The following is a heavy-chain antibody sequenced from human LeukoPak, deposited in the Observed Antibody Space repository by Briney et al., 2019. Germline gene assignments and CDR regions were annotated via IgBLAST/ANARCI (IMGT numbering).Heavy chain of an antibody. CDR2: IYYSGST. J-gene: IGHJ6*03. D-gene: IGHD7-27*01. V-gene: IGHV4-59*01. CDR1: GGSISSYS. Sequence: ASETLSLTCTVSGGSISSYSWIWIRQPPGKGLEWIGYIYYSGSTNYKPSLKSRVTISVDTSKNQFSLKLSSVTAADTAVYYCARQASWGYYYYMDVWGKGTTVTVSS. CDR3: ARQASWGYYYYMDV.